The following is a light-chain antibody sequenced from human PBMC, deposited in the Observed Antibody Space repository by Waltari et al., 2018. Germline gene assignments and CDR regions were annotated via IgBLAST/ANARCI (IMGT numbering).Light chain of an antibody. J-gene: IGKJ2*01. V-gene: IGKV1-5*03. CDR3: QQYSSFST. CDR1: QNVGTW. CDR2: MAS. Sequence: DTQLTQSPSTLSASVGDRVPISCRASQNVGTWLAWYQQKPGKAPKLMIYMASSLESGVPSRFSGSGSGTEFTLTISSLQPDDFATYYCQQYSSFSTFGQGTKV.